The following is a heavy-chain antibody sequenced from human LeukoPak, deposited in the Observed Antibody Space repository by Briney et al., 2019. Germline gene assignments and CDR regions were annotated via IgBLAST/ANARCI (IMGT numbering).Heavy chain of an antibody. V-gene: IGHV3-21*01. CDR3: ARGGSDAAGMDV. J-gene: IGHJ6*02. CDR1: GFTFSSYS. Sequence: GGSLRLSCAASGFTFSSYSMNWVRQAPGKGLEWVSSISSSSSYIYYADSVRGRFTISRDNAKNSLYLQMNSLRAEDTAVYYCARGGSDAAGMDVWGQGTTVTVSS. CDR2: ISSSSSYI. D-gene: IGHD2-15*01.